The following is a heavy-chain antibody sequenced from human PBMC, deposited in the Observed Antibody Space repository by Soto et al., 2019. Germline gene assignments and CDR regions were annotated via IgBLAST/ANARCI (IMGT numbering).Heavy chain of an antibody. CDR1: GFTFSSYG. V-gene: IGHV3-30*18. D-gene: IGHD5-18*01. J-gene: IGHJ4*02. Sequence: GGSLRLSCAASGFTFSSYGMHWVRQAPGKGLEWVAVISYDGSNKYYADSVKGRFTISRDNSKNTLYLQMNSLRAEDTAVYYCAKERGYSYGGYYFDYWGQGTLVTVSS. CDR2: ISYDGSNK. CDR3: AKERGYSYGGYYFDY.